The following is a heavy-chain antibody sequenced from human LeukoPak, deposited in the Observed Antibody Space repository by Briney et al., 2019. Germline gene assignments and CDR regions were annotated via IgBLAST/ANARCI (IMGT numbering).Heavy chain of an antibody. V-gene: IGHV3-30-3*01. CDR3: ARMPRSSSSIFGVELVYYYYMDV. J-gene: IGHJ6*03. CDR2: ISYHGIDK. Sequence: GGSLRLSCAASGFTFSHYAMHWVRQAPGKGLEWVAVISYHGIDKYYADSVKGRFTISRDNSKNALYLQMNSLRPEDTAVYYCARMPRSSSSIFGVELVYYYYMDVWGKGTTVTVSS. D-gene: IGHD3-3*01. CDR1: GFTFSHYA.